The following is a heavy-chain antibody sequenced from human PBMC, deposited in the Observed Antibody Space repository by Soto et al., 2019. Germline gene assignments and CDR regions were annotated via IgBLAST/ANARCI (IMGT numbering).Heavy chain of an antibody. CDR1: GYAFSQFY. CDR3: ARESGGTTATLDYYYFYMDV. Sequence: QVQLVQSGAEVKKPGASVKVSCKASGYAFSQFYIHWMRQAPGQGLEWMGWINPNSGRTKFAQNFQGWVTMTRDTSIKTVYMELSGPKSDATAVYYCARESGGTTATLDYYYFYMDVCGKGTTVTVSS. CDR2: INPNSGRT. J-gene: IGHJ6*03. D-gene: IGHD4-17*01. V-gene: IGHV1-2*04.